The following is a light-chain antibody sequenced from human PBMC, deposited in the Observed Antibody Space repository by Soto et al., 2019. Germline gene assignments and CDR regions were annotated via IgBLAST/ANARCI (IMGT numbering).Light chain of an antibody. CDR3: QKYNIAPLT. V-gene: IGKV1-27*01. CDR2: AAS. Sequence: IPLPPSPSSLSSSVRDRVTLTCLASQGISNYLAWYQQKPGKVPKLLIYAASTLQSGVPSRFSGSGSGTDFTLTISSLQPEDVATYYCQKYNIAPLTFGGGTKVDIK. CDR1: QGISNY. J-gene: IGKJ4*01.